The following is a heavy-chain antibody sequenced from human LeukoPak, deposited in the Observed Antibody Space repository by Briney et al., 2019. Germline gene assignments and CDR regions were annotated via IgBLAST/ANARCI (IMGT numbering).Heavy chain of an antibody. CDR3: ARRGEYCSSTSCYDYFDY. J-gene: IGHJ4*02. D-gene: IGHD2-2*01. Sequence: IPSETLSLTCTVSGGSISSYYWSWIRQPPGKGLEWIGYIYYSGSTSYNPSLKSRVTISVDTSKNQFSLKLSSVTAADTAVYYCARRGEYCSSTSCYDYFDYWGQGTLVTVSS. CDR2: IYYSGST. CDR1: GGSISSYY. V-gene: IGHV4-59*08.